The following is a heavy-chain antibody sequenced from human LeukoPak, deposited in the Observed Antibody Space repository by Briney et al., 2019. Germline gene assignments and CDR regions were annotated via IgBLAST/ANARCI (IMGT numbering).Heavy chain of an antibody. Sequence: ASVKVSCKASGYTFTGYYIHWVRQAPGQGLEWMGWINPNSGGTVYAQKFQGRVTMTRDTSISTAYMELSRLRSDDTAVYYRARGGIQLWLFFFDYWGQGTLVTVSS. CDR2: INPNSGGT. D-gene: IGHD5-18*01. V-gene: IGHV1-2*02. CDR3: ARGGIQLWLFFFDY. J-gene: IGHJ4*02. CDR1: GYTFTGYY.